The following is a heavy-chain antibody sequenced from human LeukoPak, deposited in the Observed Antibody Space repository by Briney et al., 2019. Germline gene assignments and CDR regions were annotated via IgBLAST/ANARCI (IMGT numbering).Heavy chain of an antibody. J-gene: IGHJ4*02. CDR2: INPNSGGT. CDR1: GYTFTGYY. Sequence: ASVKVSCKASGYTFTGYYMHWVRQAPGQGLEGMGWINPNSGGTNYAQKFQGRVTMTRDTSISTAYMELSRLRSDDTALYYCARRVDSGYLDYWGQGTLVTVSS. CDR3: ARRVDSGYLDY. V-gene: IGHV1-2*02. D-gene: IGHD3-22*01.